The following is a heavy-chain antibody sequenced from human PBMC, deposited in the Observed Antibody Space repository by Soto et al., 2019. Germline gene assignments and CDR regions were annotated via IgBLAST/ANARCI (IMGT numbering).Heavy chain of an antibody. CDR2: INHSGST. CDR3: ARDKITGLFDY. J-gene: IGHJ4*02. CDR1: GGSFSGYY. Sequence: QVQLQQWGAGLLKPSETLSLTCAVYGGSFSGYYWTWIRQPPGTGLEWIGEINHSGSTNYNPSLKSRVTISVDTPKNQFSLQLTSVTAADTAVYYCARDKITGLFDYGGQGTLVTVSS. D-gene: IGHD2-8*02. V-gene: IGHV4-34*01.